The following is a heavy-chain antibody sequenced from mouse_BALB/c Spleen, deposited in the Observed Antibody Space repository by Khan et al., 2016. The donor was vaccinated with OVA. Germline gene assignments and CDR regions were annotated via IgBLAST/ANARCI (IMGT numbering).Heavy chain of an antibody. J-gene: IGHJ3*01. CDR3: ARAFYSGALFAY. D-gene: IGHD1-1*01. V-gene: IGHV2-9*02. Sequence: QVQLKESGPGLVAPSQTLSITCTVSGFSLSNYGVHWVRQPQGKGLEWLGVIWAGGSTNHNSALMSSLSISKDDSKSQVFLKMNSLQTDDTAMYYCARAFYSGALFAYWGQGTLVTVSA. CDR1: GFSLSNYG. CDR2: IWAGGST.